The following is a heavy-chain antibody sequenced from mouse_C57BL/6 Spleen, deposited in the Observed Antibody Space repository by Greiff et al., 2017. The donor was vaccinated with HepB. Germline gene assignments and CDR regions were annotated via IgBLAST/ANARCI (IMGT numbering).Heavy chain of an antibody. D-gene: IGHD1-1*01. J-gene: IGHJ3*01. CDR2: IDPETGGT. CDR3: TRGEDGSSVAWFAY. Sequence: QVQLQQSGAELVRPGASVTLSCKASGYTFTDYEMHWVKQTPVHGLEWIGAIDPETGGTAYNQKFKGKAILTADKSSSTAYMELRSLTSEDSAVYYCTRGEDGSSVAWFAYWGQGTLVTVSA. V-gene: IGHV1-15*01. CDR1: GYTFTDYE.